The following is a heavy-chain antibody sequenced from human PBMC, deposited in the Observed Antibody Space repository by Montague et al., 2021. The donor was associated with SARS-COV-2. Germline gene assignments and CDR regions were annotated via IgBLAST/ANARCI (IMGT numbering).Heavy chain of an antibody. Sequence: SETLSLTCIVSGDSISASDYYWGWIRQPPGKGLEWIGSISDRGSATYKASLQSRLTISVDTSKNQFSLKANFVTAADTAVYYCARRYSGTWESFYYCMDVWGKGTTVTVSS. CDR1: GDSISASDYY. J-gene: IGHJ6*03. V-gene: IGHV4-39*01. CDR2: ISDRGSA. CDR3: ARRYSGTWESFYYCMDV. D-gene: IGHD1-26*01.